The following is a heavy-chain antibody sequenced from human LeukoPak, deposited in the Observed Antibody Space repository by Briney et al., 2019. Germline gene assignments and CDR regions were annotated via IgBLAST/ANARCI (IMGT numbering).Heavy chain of an antibody. Sequence: GGSLRLSCAASGFTFSNYWMHWVRQAPGKGLVWVSRINSDGSSSTYVDSVKGRFTISRDNSKNTLYLQMNSLRAEDTAVYYCAKDLEMATIDYWGQGTLVTVSS. V-gene: IGHV3-74*01. CDR2: INSDGSSS. D-gene: IGHD5-24*01. CDR3: AKDLEMATIDY. J-gene: IGHJ4*02. CDR1: GFTFSNYW.